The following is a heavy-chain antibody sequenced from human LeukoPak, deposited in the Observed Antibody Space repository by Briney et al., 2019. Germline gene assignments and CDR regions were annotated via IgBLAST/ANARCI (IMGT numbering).Heavy chain of an antibody. J-gene: IGHJ4*02. D-gene: IGHD6-6*01. Sequence: SETLSLTCTVSGGSISSYYWSWIRQPPGKGLEWIGYIYYSGSTNYNPSLKSRVTISVDTSKNQFSLKLSSVTAADTAVYYCARVWSSSSSDYWGQGTLVTVSS. CDR1: GGSISSYY. V-gene: IGHV4-59*01. CDR2: IYYSGST. CDR3: ARVWSSSSSDY.